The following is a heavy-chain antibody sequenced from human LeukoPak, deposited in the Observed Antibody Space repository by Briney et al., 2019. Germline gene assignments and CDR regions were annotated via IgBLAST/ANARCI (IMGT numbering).Heavy chain of an antibody. Sequence: ASVKVSCKASGYTFTNYYIHCVRQAPGQGLEYMGIINPSGGSTSYAQKFQGRVTMTRDTSTSTVHMELSSLRSEDTAMYYCARDFGVDTSWDAFDIWGQGTMVTVSS. D-gene: IGHD5-18*01. V-gene: IGHV1-46*01. CDR2: INPSGGST. CDR3: ARDFGVDTSWDAFDI. J-gene: IGHJ3*02. CDR1: GYTFTNYY.